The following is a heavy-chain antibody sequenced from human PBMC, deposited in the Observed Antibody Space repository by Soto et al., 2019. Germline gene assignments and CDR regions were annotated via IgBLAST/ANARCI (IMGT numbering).Heavy chain of an antibody. D-gene: IGHD3-10*01. CDR3: AKARSYYQSNVNPDAFEI. CDR1: GYSISSNYY. J-gene: IGHJ3*02. V-gene: IGHV4-38-2*01. CDR2: IYRSGST. Sequence: KPSETLSLTCDVSGYSISSNYYWGWIRQSPGKGLEWIASIYRSGSTYYNASLKSRVTNSVDTSKNQFSLKLNSVTAADTAVYYCAKARSYYQSNVNPDAFEIWGQGTMVTV.